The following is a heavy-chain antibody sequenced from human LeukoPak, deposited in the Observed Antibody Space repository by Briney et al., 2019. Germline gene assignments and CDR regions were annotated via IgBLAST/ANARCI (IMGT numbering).Heavy chain of an antibody. V-gene: IGHV1-2*04. CDR1: GYTFTGYY. CDR3: ARDRNRGGYYSHYYYYSGMDV. J-gene: IGHJ6*02. Sequence: ASVKVSCKASGYTFTGYYMHWVRQAPGQGLEWMGWINPNSGGTNYAQKFQGWVTMTRDTSISTAYMELGRLRSDDTAVYYCARDRNRGGYYSHYYYYSGMDVWGQGTTVTVSS. CDR2: INPNSGGT. D-gene: IGHD2-21*01.